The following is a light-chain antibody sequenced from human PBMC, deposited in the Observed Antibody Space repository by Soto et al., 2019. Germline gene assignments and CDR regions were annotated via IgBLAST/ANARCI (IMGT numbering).Light chain of an antibody. Sequence: DIRMSQCPSTVSASGGDRVTIPCRASQSISSWVAWYQQKPGKAPKLLIYDASSLESGGPSRFSGSGSGTEFTLTISTLQPDDFATYYCKQYDNLPITLGQGTRLEIK. J-gene: IGKJ5*01. CDR1: QSISSW. V-gene: IGKV1-5*01. CDR3: KQYDNLPIT. CDR2: DAS.